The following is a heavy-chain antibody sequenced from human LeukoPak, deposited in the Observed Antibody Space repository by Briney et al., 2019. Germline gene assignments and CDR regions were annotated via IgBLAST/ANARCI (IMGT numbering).Heavy chain of an antibody. CDR2: ISSSSSYI. J-gene: IGHJ4*02. Sequence: GGSLRLSCAASGFTLSSHWMGWVRQAPGKGLEWVSSISSSSSYIYYADSVKGRFTISRDNAKNSLYLQMNSLRAEDTAVYYCARDQGQWFGELLIFDYWGQGTLVTVSS. CDR3: ARDQGQWFGELLIFDY. CDR1: GFTLSSHW. V-gene: IGHV3-21*01. D-gene: IGHD3-10*01.